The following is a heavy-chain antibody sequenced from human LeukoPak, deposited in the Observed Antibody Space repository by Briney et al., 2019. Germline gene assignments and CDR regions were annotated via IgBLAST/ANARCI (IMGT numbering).Heavy chain of an antibody. V-gene: IGHV3-74*01. D-gene: IGHD6-6*01. J-gene: IGHJ4*02. CDR2: INSDGSST. CDR3: ARLPTGSSLHY. Sequence: VGSLRLSCAASGLTFSSYWMHWVRQAPGKGLVWVSSINSDGSSTRYADSVKGRFTISRDNAKNTLYLQMNSLRAEDTAVYYCARLPTGSSLHYWGQGTLVTVSS. CDR1: GLTFSSYW.